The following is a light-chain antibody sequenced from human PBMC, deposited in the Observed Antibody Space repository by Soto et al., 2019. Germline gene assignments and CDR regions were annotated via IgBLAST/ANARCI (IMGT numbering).Light chain of an antibody. V-gene: IGKV4-1*01. CDR1: QTVLYSSDNKNY. Sequence: DIVMTQSPDSLAVSLGERATINCKSSQTVLYSSDNKNYLAWYQQKPGQPPKLLIYWASTRESGVPDRFSGSGSGTDFTLTISSLQAEDVAVYYCQQYYSTPGFTFAPVTKVVIK. CDR2: WAS. CDR3: QQYYSTPGFT. J-gene: IGKJ3*01.